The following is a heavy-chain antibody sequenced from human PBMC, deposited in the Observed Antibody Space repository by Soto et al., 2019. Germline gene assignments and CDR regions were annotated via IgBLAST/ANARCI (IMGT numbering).Heavy chain of an antibody. D-gene: IGHD5-18*01. CDR1: GYTFIKYY. V-gene: IGHV1-46*01. J-gene: IGHJ3*02. CDR3: ARERADGYSYGYGAFDI. Sequence: ASMKGSCKASGYTFIKYYIHLVRQAPGQRFEWMAIINPMGGSTNYAQEFQGRVTLTSDTSTSTVYMELSSLRSEDTAVYYCARERADGYSYGYGAFDIWGQGTMVTVSS. CDR2: INPMGGST.